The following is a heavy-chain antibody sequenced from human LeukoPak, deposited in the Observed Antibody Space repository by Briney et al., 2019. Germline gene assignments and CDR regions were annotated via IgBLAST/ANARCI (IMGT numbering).Heavy chain of an antibody. D-gene: IGHD5-18*01. CDR2: ISYSGNT. CDR1: CGSISSNSYY. J-gene: IGHJ4*02. CDR3: ARSTRRYGSPDYFDY. V-gene: IGHV4-39*01. Sequence: SEPLSLPFTVPCGSISSNSYYWGWIRPPPGKGLEWIANISYSGNTYYNPSLKSRVTISLDTSNNQFSLKLSSVTAADTAVYYCARSTRRYGSPDYFDYWGQGTLVTVSS.